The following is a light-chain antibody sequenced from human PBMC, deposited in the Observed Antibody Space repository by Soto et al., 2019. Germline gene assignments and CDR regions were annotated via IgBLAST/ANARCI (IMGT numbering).Light chain of an antibody. Sequence: EIVLTQSPGTLSLSPGERATLYCRASQSVPSNFLAWYQQRPGQAPTLLIYDVSRRAAGIPDRFSGSGSGTDFTLTSSRLELEDFAVYYCPQYDSSWTFGQGTKVEIK. J-gene: IGKJ1*01. CDR2: DVS. V-gene: IGKV3-20*01. CDR3: PQYDSSWT. CDR1: QSVPSNF.